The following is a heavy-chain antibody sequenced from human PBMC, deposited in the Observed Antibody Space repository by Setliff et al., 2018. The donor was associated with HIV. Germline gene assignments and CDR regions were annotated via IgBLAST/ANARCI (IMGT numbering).Heavy chain of an antibody. V-gene: IGHV3-64D*09. CDR1: GFTFSSYA. CDR3: VKARVGGDYYYYYYMDV. Sequence: PGGSLRLSCSASGFTFSSYAMHWVRQAPGKGLEYVSAISSNGGSTYYADSVKGRFTISRDNSKNTLYLQMSSLRAEDTAVYYCVKARVGGDYYYYYYMDVWGKGTTVTVSS. CDR2: ISSNGGST. J-gene: IGHJ6*03. D-gene: IGHD4-17*01.